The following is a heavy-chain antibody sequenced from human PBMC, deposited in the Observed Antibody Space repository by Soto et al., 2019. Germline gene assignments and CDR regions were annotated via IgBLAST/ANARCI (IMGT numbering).Heavy chain of an antibody. D-gene: IGHD6-13*01. Sequence: SETLYLTCAVYGECFSGYYWSWIRHPPEKELERIGEINHSGSTNYNPSLKSRVTISVDTSKNQFSLKLSSVTASDTAVYYFSRPYSSSRAAPFGFWVQGTLVIVSS. J-gene: IGHJ4*02. CDR3: SRPYSSSRAAPFGF. CDR2: INHSGST. CDR1: GECFSGYY. V-gene: IGHV4-34*01.